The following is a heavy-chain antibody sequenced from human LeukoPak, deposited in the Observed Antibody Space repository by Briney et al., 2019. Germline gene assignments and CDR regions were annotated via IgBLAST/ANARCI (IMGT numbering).Heavy chain of an antibody. CDR2: IYHSGST. V-gene: IGHV4-38-2*02. J-gene: IGHJ6*02. Sequence: PSETLSLSCTASGYTISSDYYWGWRQPPRGKRVGWVGSIYHSGSTYHKPSLKSRVTISVDTSKNQFYLKLSSVTAADTAVYYCARDAQVPAAPHYCYYGMDVWGQGTTVTVSS. CDR3: ARDAQVPAAPHYCYYGMDV. D-gene: IGHD2-2*01. CDR1: GYTISSDYY.